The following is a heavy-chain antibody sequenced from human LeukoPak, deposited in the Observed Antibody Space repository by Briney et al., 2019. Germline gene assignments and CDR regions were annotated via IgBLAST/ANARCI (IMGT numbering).Heavy chain of an antibody. CDR3: ARGEMATTYYYYMDV. CDR2: INPKGAST. V-gene: IGHV1-46*01. D-gene: IGHD5-24*01. J-gene: IGHJ6*03. CDR1: GYIFTSYY. Sequence: GASVKVSCKASGYIFTSYYIHWVRQAPGQGLEWMGIINPKGASTSYAQKFQGRVTMTRDTSTSTVYMELSSLRSEDTAVYYCARGEMATTYYYYMDVWGKGTTVTVSS.